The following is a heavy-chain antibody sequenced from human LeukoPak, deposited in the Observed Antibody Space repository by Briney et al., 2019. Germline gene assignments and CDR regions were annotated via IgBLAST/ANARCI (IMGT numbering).Heavy chain of an antibody. Sequence: GGSLRLSCVASGFTFSTYAMSWVRQAPGKGLERVSTISGCFYNTYYADSVKGRFTISRDNSKNTLYLEMISLRVEDTAVYYCAKAVAGLFDYWGQGALVTVSS. V-gene: IGHV3-23*01. D-gene: IGHD6-19*01. CDR2: ISGCFYNT. J-gene: IGHJ4*02. CDR1: GFTFSTYA. CDR3: AKAVAGLFDY.